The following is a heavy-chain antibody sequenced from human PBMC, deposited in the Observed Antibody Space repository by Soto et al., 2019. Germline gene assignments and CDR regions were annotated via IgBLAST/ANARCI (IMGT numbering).Heavy chain of an antibody. J-gene: IGHJ4*02. D-gene: IGHD2-15*01. CDR2: IYSKAGKM. V-gene: IGHV1-18*01. Sequence: QVHLLQSGAEVQKPGASVKVSCKTSGYTFNDFGITWVRQAPGLGLEWLGWIYSKAGKMNFAPKFQNRVIMTTDTSTITAFMELTSLTFDDSAIYFCARDIAFDIDYWGQGTLVTVS. CDR1: GYTFNDFG. CDR3: ARDIAFDIDY.